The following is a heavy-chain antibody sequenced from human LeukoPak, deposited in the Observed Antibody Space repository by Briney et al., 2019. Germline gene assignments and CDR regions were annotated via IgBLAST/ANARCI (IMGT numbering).Heavy chain of an antibody. D-gene: IGHD1-26*01. Sequence: PGGSLRLSCEVYGFTVSNNYMSWVRQAPGKGLEWVSVIYSGGRTYYADSVKGRFTISRDNSKNTLYLQMNSLRDEDTAMYYCTKDIAWGQGTLVTVSS. V-gene: IGHV3-66*01. CDR1: GFTVSNNY. CDR3: TKDIA. J-gene: IGHJ5*02. CDR2: IYSGGRT.